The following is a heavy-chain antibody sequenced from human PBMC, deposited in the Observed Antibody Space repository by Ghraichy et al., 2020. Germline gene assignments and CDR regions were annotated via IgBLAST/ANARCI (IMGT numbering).Heavy chain of an antibody. D-gene: IGHD6-13*01. J-gene: IGHJ5*02. CDR2: IYYSGST. CDR3: ARDRIPEAAGTFLSHWFDP. Sequence: SETLSLTCTVSGGSISSYYWSWIRQPPGKGLEWIGYIYYSGSTNYNPSLKSRVTISVDTSKNQFSLKLSSVTAADTAVYYCARDRIPEAAGTFLSHWFDPWGQGTLVTVSS. CDR1: GGSISSYY. V-gene: IGHV4-59*01.